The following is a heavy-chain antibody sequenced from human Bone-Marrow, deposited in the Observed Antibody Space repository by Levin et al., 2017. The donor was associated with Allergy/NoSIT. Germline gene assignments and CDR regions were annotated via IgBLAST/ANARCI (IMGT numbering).Heavy chain of an antibody. CDR3: ARGGGTFDY. CDR2: TFYRSKWIS. J-gene: IGHJ4*02. V-gene: IGHV6-1*01. CDR1: GDSLSGPTVA. Sequence: PSETLSLTCAISGDSLSGPTVAWNWIRQSPSRGLEWLGRTFYRSKWISEYAVSVRSRITVNPDTSKNQFTLQLSSVSPEDTAVYYCARGGGTFDYWGQGILVTVSS. D-gene: IGHD6-25*01.